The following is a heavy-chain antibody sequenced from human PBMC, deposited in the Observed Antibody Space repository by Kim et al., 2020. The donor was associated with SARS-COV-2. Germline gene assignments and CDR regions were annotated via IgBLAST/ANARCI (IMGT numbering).Heavy chain of an antibody. CDR3: ARTKKAVAPGGASDI. D-gene: IGHD6-13*01. J-gene: IGHJ3*02. V-gene: IGHV4-39*01. Sequence: NPALKSRVTMSVDTSKDPFSLKLTSVTAADTAVYYCARTKKAVAPGGASDIWGQGTMVTISS.